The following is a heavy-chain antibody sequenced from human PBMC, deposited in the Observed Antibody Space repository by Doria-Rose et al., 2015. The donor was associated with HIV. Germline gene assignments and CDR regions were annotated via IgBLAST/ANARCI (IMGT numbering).Heavy chain of an antibody. CDR1: GFNLTKYW. CDR2: IYPDDSDT. Sequence: VQLAQSGAEVKKPGESLKISCKASGFNLTKYWIAWVRQMPGKGLEWMGVIYPDDSDTRYSPSFRGQVIISADKSINTAYLQWSSLKASNTAMYYCARFYYYDSTAYTYYFDYWGQGTQVTVSS. D-gene: IGHD3-22*01. J-gene: IGHJ4*02. V-gene: IGHV5-51*01. CDR3: ARFYYYDSTAYTYYFDY.